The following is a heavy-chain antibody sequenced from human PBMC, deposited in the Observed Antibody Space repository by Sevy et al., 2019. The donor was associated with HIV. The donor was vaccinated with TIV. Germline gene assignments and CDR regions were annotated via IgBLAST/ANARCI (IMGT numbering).Heavy chain of an antibody. J-gene: IGHJ6*02. V-gene: IGHV1-2*06. CDR1: GYTITGYY. Sequence: ASVKVSCKASGYTITGYYMHWVRQAPGQGLEWMGRINPNSGGTNYAQKFQGRVTMTRDTSISTAYMELSRLRSDDTAVYYCARIMITFGGVIVIPDYYGMDVWGQGTTVTVSS. CDR2: INPNSGGT. CDR3: ARIMITFGGVIVIPDYYGMDV. D-gene: IGHD3-16*02.